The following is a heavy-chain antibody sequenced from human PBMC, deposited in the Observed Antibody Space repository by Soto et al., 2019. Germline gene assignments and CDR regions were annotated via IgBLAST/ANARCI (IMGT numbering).Heavy chain of an antibody. D-gene: IGHD5-18*01. CDR1: GGSISSYY. J-gene: IGHJ4*02. CDR3: ARFSWIQLWWKTFDY. V-gene: IGHV4-59*01. Sequence: PSETLSLTCTVSGGSISSYYWSWIRQPPGKGLEWVGYIYYSGSSNYNPSLKSRGTISVETSKNHFSLKLSSVNAADTAVYYWARFSWIQLWWKTFDYWGQGTLVTVSS. CDR2: IYYSGSS.